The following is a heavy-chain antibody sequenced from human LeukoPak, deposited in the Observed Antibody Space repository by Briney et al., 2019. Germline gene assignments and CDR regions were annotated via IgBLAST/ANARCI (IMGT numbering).Heavy chain of an antibody. J-gene: IGHJ4*02. CDR1: GGSISSYY. V-gene: IGHV4-59*08. CDR3: ARRDNWNDFDY. D-gene: IGHD1-20*01. Sequence: SETLSLTCTVSGGSISSYYWSWIRQPPGKGLEWIGYIYYSGSTNYNPSLKSRVTISVDTSKNQFSLKLSSVTAADTAVYYCARRDNWNDFDYWGQGTLVTVSS. CDR2: IYYSGST.